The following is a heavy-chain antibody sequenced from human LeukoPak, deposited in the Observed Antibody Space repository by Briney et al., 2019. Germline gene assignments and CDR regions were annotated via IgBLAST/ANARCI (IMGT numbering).Heavy chain of an antibody. CDR1: GYTFTGYY. CDR3: ARVNKAWSSGWYGPDY. D-gene: IGHD6-19*01. CDR2: INPNSGGT. Sequence: ASVKVSCKASGYTFTGYYMHWVRQAPGQGLEWMGWINPNSGGTNYAQKFQGRVTMTRDTSISTAYMELSRLRSDDTAVYYCARVNKAWSSGWYGPDYWGQGTLVTVSS. V-gene: IGHV1-2*02. J-gene: IGHJ4*02.